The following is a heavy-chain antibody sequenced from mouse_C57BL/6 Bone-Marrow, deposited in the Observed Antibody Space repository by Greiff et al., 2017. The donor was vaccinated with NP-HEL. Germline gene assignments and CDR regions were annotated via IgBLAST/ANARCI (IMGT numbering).Heavy chain of an antibody. Sequence: VQLQQSGAELVRPGASVTLSCKASGYTFTDCEMHWVKQTPVHGLEWIGAIDPETGGTAYNQKFKGKAILTADKSSSTAYMELRSLTSEDSAVYYCTSLIYYYGSSSYWGQGTTLTVSS. J-gene: IGHJ2*01. CDR2: IDPETGGT. CDR1: GYTFTDCE. V-gene: IGHV1-15*01. CDR3: TSLIYYYGSSSY. D-gene: IGHD1-1*01.